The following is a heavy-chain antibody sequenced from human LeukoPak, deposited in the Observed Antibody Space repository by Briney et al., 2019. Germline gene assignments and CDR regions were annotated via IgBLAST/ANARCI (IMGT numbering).Heavy chain of an antibody. CDR2: ISSSSSTI. D-gene: IGHD2-15*01. Sequence: PGGSLRLSCAASGFTFSSYSMNWVRQAPGKGLEWVSYISSSSSTIYYADSVKGRFTISRDNAKNSLYLQMNSLRAEDTAMYYCARDGVVVAGVSDYWGQGTLVTVSS. CDR1: GFTFSSYS. J-gene: IGHJ4*02. CDR3: ARDGVVVAGVSDY. V-gene: IGHV3-48*04.